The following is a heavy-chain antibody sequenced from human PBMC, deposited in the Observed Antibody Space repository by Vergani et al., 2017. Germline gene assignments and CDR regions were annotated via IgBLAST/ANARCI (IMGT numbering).Heavy chain of an antibody. CDR3: TRGYGDYGAD. V-gene: IGHV4-59*12. Sequence: QVQLQESGPGLVKPSETLSLTCTVSGGSISSYYWSWIRQPPGKGLEWIGYIYYSGSTNYNPSLKSRVTISVDTSKNQFSLKLNSVTAADTAVYYCTRGYGDYGADWGQGILVTVSS. J-gene: IGHJ4*02. CDR2: IYYSGST. CDR1: GGSISSYY. D-gene: IGHD4-17*01.